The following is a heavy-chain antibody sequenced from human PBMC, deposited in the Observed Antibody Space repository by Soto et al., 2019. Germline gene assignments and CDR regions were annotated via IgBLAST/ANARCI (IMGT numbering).Heavy chain of an antibody. V-gene: IGHV1-69*01. CDR1: GGAVSGYP. D-gene: IGHD3-22*01. CDR3: ARDPPPNDYESSGYWFSY. Sequence: LLKLYGESAGGAVSGYPVSWVRQKKGKGFEWMGGIIPIFGTANYAQKFQGRVTITADESTSTAYMELSSLRSEDTAVYYCARDPPPNDYESSGYWFSYWGQGILVT. CDR2: IIPIFGTA. J-gene: IGHJ4*02.